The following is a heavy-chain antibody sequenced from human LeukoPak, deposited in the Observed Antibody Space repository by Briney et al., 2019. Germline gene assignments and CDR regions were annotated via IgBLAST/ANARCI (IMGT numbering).Heavy chain of an antibody. CDR2: ISYDGSNK. CDR1: GFTFSSYA. D-gene: IGHD3-3*01. CDR3: ARDQFLEWGNWFDP. Sequence: GGSLRLSCAASGFTFSSYAMHWVRQAPGKGLEWVAVISYDGSNKYYADSVKGRFTISRDNSKNTLYLQMNSLRPEDTAVYYCARDQFLEWGNWFDPWGQGTLVTVSS. J-gene: IGHJ5*02. V-gene: IGHV3-30-3*01.